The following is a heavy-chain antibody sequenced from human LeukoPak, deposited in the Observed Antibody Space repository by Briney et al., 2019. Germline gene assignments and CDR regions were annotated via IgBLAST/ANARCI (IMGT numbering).Heavy chain of an antibody. CDR3: ARGGTYYRS. J-gene: IGHJ5*02. Sequence: GASLRLSCAASRFTFSSYAMSWVRQAPGKGLEWVANIKQDGSEKYYVNSVKGRFTISRVNAKNSLYLQMNSLRAEDTAVYSCARGGTYYRSWGQGTLVTVSS. CDR2: IKQDGSEK. CDR1: RFTFSSYA. D-gene: IGHD1-26*01. V-gene: IGHV3-7*01.